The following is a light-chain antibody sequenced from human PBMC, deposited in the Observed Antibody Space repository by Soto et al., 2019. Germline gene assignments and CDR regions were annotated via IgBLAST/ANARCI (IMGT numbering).Light chain of an antibody. Sequence: EIVLTQSPATLSLSPGERATLSCRASQSISSYLAWYQQKPGQAPRLLIYDASNRATAISARFSGSGSGTDFTLTISSLEPEDFAVYYCQQRNYWPITFGQGTRLEIK. CDR2: DAS. CDR1: QSISSY. V-gene: IGKV3-11*01. J-gene: IGKJ5*01. CDR3: QQRNYWPIT.